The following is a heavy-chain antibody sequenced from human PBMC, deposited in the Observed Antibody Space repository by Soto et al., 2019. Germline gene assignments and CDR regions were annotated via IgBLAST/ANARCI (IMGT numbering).Heavy chain of an antibody. CDR2: IYYTGST. J-gene: IGHJ4*02. CDR1: WGNIVGLGCC. V-gene: IGHV4-61*08. CDR3: ARANWYSEY. D-gene: IGHD7-27*01. Sequence: LEPLRLRRTVLWGNIVGLGCCWSWIRQPPEKGLEWIGYIYYTGSTNYNPSLKSRVTMSVDTSKNQFSLNLTFLTAADTAIYYCARANWYSEYWGQGTLVTVSS.